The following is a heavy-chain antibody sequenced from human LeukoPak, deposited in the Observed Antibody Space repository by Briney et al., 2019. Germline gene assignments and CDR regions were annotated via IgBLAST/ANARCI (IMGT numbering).Heavy chain of an antibody. CDR3: ARVWELSFDY. D-gene: IGHD1-26*01. CDR1: GLTVRTDH. J-gene: IGHJ4*02. CDR2: LYSSGTT. Sequence: PGGSLRLSCAASGLTVRTDHMSWVRHAPGKGLEWVSVLYSSGTTSHADSVKGRFPISRDNSKNTVYLQMNSLRAEDTAVYYCARVWELSFDYWGQGTLVTVSS. V-gene: IGHV3-53*01.